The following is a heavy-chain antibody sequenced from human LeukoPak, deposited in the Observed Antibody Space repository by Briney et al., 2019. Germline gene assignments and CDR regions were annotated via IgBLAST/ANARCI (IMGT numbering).Heavy chain of an antibody. CDR2: IFHIGNT. D-gene: IGHD4-17*01. Sequence: PSETLSLTCSVSPGSISRFYWSWILQAPGKEPEWIGYIFHIGNTNYNPSLRGRVTISIDTSKNEFSLDLTSVTAADTAVYYCAGTVTTHFAYWGQGALVTVSS. V-gene: IGHV4-59*08. CDR3: AGTVTTHFAY. J-gene: IGHJ4*02. CDR1: PGSISRFY.